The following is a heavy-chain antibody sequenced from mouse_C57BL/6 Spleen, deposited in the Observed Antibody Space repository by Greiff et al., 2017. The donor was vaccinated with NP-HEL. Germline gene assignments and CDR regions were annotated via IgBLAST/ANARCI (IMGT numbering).Heavy chain of an antibody. J-gene: IGHJ1*03. Sequence: VQLQQPGAELVKPGASVKLSCKASGYTFTSYWMHWVKQRPGQGLEWIGMIHPNSGSTNYNEKFKSKATLTVDKSSSTAYMQLSSLTSEDSAVYYCAWDYYGSSYGYFDVWGTGTTVTVSS. CDR3: AWDYYGSSYGYFDV. CDR2: IHPNSGST. V-gene: IGHV1-64*01. D-gene: IGHD1-1*01. CDR1: GYTFTSYW.